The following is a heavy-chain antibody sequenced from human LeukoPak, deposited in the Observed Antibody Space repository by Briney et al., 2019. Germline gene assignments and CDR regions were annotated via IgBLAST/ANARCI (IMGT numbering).Heavy chain of an antibody. D-gene: IGHD6-13*01. CDR2: ISAYNGNT. Sequence: ASVKVSCKASGYTFTSYGISWVRQAPGQGLEWMGWISAYNGNTNYAQKLQGRVTMTTDTSTSTAYMELRSLRSDDTAVYYCARGARSIAAAARSSDYWGQGTLVTVSS. CDR1: GYTFTSYG. CDR3: ARGARSIAAAARSSDY. V-gene: IGHV1-18*01. J-gene: IGHJ4*02.